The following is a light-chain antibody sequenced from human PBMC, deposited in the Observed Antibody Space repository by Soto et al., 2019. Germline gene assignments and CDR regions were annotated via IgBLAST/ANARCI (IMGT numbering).Light chain of an antibody. CDR2: GAS. CDR3: QQYNNWPRT. V-gene: IGKV3-15*01. CDR1: QSVSRTY. Sequence: EIVLTQSPDTLSLSPGERATLSCRASQSVSRTYLAWYQQKPGQAPRLLIYGASTRATGIPARFSGSGSGTEFTLTINSLQSEDFAVYYCQQYNNWPRTFGQGIKVDIK. J-gene: IGKJ1*01.